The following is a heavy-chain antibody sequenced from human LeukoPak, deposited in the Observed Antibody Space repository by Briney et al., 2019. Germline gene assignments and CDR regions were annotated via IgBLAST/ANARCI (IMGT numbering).Heavy chain of an antibody. CDR3: ARERRRVEMATRNAFDI. V-gene: IGHV4-31*01. D-gene: IGHD5-12*01. CDR2: IYYSGGA. CDR1: GGSISSGGYY. J-gene: IGHJ3*02. Sequence: SQTLSLTCTVSGGSISSGGYYWSWIRQLPGKGLEWIGYIYYSGGAYYNPSLKSPVTISVDTSKNQFSLKLSSVTAADTAVYYCARERRRVEMATRNAFDIWGQGTMVTVSS.